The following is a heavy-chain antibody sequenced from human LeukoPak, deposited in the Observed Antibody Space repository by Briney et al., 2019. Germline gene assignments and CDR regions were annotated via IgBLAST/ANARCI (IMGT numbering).Heavy chain of an antibody. CDR2: ISSSSSYT. J-gene: IGHJ4*02. Sequence: PGGSLRLSCAASGFTFSDYYMSWIRQAPGKGLEWVSYISSSSSYTNYADSVKGRFSISRDNDKNSLYLQMNSLRAEDTAVYYCARHAHNYGDYVFDYWGQGTLVTVSS. D-gene: IGHD4-17*01. CDR1: GFTFSDYY. CDR3: ARHAHNYGDYVFDY. V-gene: IGHV3-11*03.